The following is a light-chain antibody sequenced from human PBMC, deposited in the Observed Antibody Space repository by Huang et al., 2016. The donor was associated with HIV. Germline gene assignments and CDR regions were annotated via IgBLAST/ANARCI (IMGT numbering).Light chain of an antibody. CDR2: EIS. CDR1: QNISSW. J-gene: IGKJ1*01. CDR3: QYGET. V-gene: IGKV1-5*03. Sequence: DIQMTQSPSTLSAFVVDRLTTTCRASQNISSWLAWYQQKPGKAPRLLIYEISSLESGVPSRFSGSGSGTEFTLTISSLQPDDIGTYYCQYGETFGQGSKVEVK.